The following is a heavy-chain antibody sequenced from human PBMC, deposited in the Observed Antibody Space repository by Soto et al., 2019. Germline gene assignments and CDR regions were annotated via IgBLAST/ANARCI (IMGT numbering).Heavy chain of an antibody. Sequence: QVQLQESGPGLVKPSQTLSLTCTVSGGSISSGGYYWSWIRQHPGKGLEWIGYIYYSGSTYYNPSLKSRVTISVDTPKSQFSLKLSSVTAADTAVYYCARDVARGGNFDYWGQGTLVTVSS. J-gene: IGHJ4*02. CDR3: ARDVARGGNFDY. CDR1: GGSISSGGYY. CDR2: IYYSGST. D-gene: IGHD3-16*01. V-gene: IGHV4-31*03.